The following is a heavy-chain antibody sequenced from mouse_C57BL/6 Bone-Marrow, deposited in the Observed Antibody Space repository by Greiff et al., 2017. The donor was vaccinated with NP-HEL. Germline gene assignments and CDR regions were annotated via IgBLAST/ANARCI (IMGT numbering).Heavy chain of an antibody. J-gene: IGHJ3*01. CDR3: ARPGSSAWFAY. CDR2: INPSSGYT. D-gene: IGHD6-1*01. CDR1: GYTFTSYT. V-gene: IGHV1-4*01. Sequence: QVQLQQSGAELARPGASVKMSCKASGYTFTSYTMHWVKQRPGQGLEWIGYINPSSGYTKYNQKFKDKATLTADKSSSTAYMQRSSLTSEDSAVYYCARPGSSAWFAYWGQGTLVTVSA.